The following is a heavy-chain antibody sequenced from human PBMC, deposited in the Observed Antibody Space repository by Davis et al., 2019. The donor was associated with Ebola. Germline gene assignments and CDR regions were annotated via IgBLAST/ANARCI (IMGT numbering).Heavy chain of an antibody. V-gene: IGHV3-30*02. CDR3: AKDASFSMIMVGDAFDI. CDR2: IQYDGTNK. CDR1: GFIFSDYG. J-gene: IGHJ3*02. Sequence: PGGSLRLSCSVSGFIFSDYGMHWVRQAPGKGLEWVAFIQYDGTNKFYADAVKGRFTISRDNSKDTLYLQMNNLRAEDAAVYYCAKDASFSMIMVGDAFDIWGQGTMVTVSS. D-gene: IGHD3-22*01.